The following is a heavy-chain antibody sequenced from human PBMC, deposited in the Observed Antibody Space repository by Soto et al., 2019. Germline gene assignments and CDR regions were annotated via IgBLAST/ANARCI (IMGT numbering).Heavy chain of an antibody. D-gene: IGHD3-3*02. Sequence: ASVKVSCKASGYTFTGYYMHWVRQAPGQGLEWMGWINPNSGGTNYAQKFQGWVTMTRDTSISTAYMELSRLRSDDTAMYYCARAVSIRFYYYGLDVWGRGTTVTV. CDR2: INPNSGGT. CDR1: GYTFTGYY. CDR3: ARAVSIRFYYYGLDV. V-gene: IGHV1-2*04. J-gene: IGHJ6*02.